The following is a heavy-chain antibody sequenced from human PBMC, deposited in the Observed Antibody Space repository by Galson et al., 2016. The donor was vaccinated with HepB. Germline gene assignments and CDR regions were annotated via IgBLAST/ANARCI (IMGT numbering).Heavy chain of an antibody. D-gene: IGHD3-10*01. CDR3: ARDRHYCGSGSYPSRYFDY. V-gene: IGHV1-46*01. Sequence: SGYTFTSYYMHWVRQAPGQGLEWMGIINPSGGSTSYAQKFQGRVTMTRDTSTSTVYMELSSLRSEDTAVYYCARDRHYCGSGSYPSRYFDYWGQGTLVTVSS. CDR1: GYTFTSYY. CDR2: INPSGGST. J-gene: IGHJ4*02.